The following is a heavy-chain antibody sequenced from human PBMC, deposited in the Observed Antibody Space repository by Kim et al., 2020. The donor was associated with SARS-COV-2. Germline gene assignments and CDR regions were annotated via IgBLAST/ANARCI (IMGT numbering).Heavy chain of an antibody. CDR2: IDPSTGST. CDR3: TRLSIMVGRFYFDY. Sequence: ASVKVSCKASRDTFTSYYMHWVRQAPGQGLEWMGIIDPSTGSTAYAQEFKGRVTMTRDTSTSTVYMDLSSLRSEDTAVYYCTRLSIMVGRFYFDYGGQGTLVTVS. V-gene: IGHV1-46*01. D-gene: IGHD2-21*01. J-gene: IGHJ4*02. CDR1: RDTFTSYY.